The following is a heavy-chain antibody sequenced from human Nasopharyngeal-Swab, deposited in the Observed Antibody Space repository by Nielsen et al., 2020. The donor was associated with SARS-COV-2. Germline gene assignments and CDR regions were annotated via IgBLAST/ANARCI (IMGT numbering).Heavy chain of an antibody. V-gene: IGHV1-46*01. CDR3: ARRQSSDYPFDY. CDR2: IYAEGGSP. D-gene: IGHD3-22*01. Sequence: ASVKVSCKASGYIFTNYYMHWVRQGPGQGLEWMGAIYAEGGSPDYAQKFQGRVTMTRDRSTSTVYMDLSSLRSEDTAVYYCARRQSSDYPFDYWGQGTLVTVSS. CDR1: GYIFTNYY. J-gene: IGHJ4*02.